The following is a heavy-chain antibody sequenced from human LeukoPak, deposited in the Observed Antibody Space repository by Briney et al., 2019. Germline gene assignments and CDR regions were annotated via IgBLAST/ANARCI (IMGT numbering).Heavy chain of an antibody. D-gene: IGHD4-23*01. Sequence: QPGGSLRLSCAASGFTFSSYAMHWVRQAPGKGLEWVAVISYDGSNKYYADSVKGRFTISRDNSKNTLYLQMNSLRAEDTAVYYCARDGIGNVAHFDYWGQGTLVTVSS. CDR3: ARDGIGNVAHFDY. J-gene: IGHJ4*02. CDR1: GFTFSSYA. CDR2: ISYDGSNK. V-gene: IGHV3-30*04.